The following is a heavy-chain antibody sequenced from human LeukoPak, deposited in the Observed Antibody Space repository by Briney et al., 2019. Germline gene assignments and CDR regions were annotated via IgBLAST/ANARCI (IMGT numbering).Heavy chain of an antibody. V-gene: IGHV4-30-4*01. CDR2: IHYSGST. Sequence: SETLSLTCTVSGGSISSGDYYWSWIRQSPGKGLECIVYIHYSGSTYYNPSVKSRVSISVDSSKNQFSLKLSSVTAADTAVYYCARNIPEADYGSGSYYDCWGQGTLVTVSS. D-gene: IGHD3-10*01. CDR3: ARNIPEADYGSGSYYDC. CDR1: GGSISSGDYY. J-gene: IGHJ4*02.